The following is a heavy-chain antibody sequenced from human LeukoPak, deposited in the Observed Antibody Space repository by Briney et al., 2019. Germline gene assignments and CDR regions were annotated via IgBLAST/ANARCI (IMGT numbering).Heavy chain of an antibody. Sequence: SETLSLTCTVSGGSISSYYWSWIRQPPGKGLEWIGYIYYSGSTNYNPSLKSRVTISVDRSKNQFSLKLSSVTAADTAVYYCARDLTPTSDYYMDVWGKGTTVTVSS. D-gene: IGHD2-15*01. CDR2: IYYSGST. CDR3: ARDLTPTSDYYMDV. V-gene: IGHV4-59*12. CDR1: GGSISSYY. J-gene: IGHJ6*03.